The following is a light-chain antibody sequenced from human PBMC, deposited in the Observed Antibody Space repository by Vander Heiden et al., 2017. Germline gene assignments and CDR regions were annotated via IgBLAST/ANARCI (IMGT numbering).Light chain of an antibody. CDR3: QQSHKTPKT. J-gene: IGKJ2*01. CDR1: QSVSSY. V-gene: IGKV1-39*01. Sequence: ILLPPSPSPLSASVGDRVTLTRRASQSVSSYLNWYQQKPGRAPKVLIYATSKVHSGVPSRFSGSGAGTEFTLTISSLQPEDFATYYWQQSHKTPKTFGQGTKLEIK. CDR2: ATS.